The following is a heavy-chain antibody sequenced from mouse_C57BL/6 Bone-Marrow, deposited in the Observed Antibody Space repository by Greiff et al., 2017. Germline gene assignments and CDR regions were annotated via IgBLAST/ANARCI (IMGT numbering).Heavy chain of an antibody. D-gene: IGHD1-1*01. V-gene: IGHV14-4*01. CDR1: GFNIKDDY. Sequence: EVQLQQSGAELVRPGASVKLSCTASGFNIKDDYMHWVKQRPEQGLEWIGWIDPENGDTEYASKFQGKATITADTSSNTAYLQLSSLTSEETAVYYCTGVLLRYWFAYWGQGTLVTVSA. CDR2: IDPENGDT. J-gene: IGHJ3*01. CDR3: TGVLLRYWFAY.